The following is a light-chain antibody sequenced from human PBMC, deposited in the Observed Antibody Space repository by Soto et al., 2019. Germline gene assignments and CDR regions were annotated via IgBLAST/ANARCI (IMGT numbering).Light chain of an antibody. J-gene: IGLJ2*01. CDR1: SDDVGHYNY. CDR2: DVS. V-gene: IGLV2-14*01. Sequence: QSALTQPASVSGSPGQSITISCTGTSDDVGHYNYVSWYQQHPGKAPKLMIYDVSNRPSGISNRFSGSKSGNTASLTISGLQPEDEADYYCSSYTRRSSITLMVFGGGTKLTVL. CDR3: SSYTRRSSITLMV.